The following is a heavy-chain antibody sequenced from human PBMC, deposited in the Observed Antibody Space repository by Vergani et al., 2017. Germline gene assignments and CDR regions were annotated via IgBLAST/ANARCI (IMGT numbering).Heavy chain of an antibody. J-gene: IGHJ6*01. V-gene: IGHV2-26*01. CDR1: GFSLTNPTLG. CDR3: ARIPVIAVSDKCFYHNGMDV. D-gene: IGHD6-19*01. Sequence: QVTLKESGPVVVKPTETLTLTCTVSGFSLTNPTLGVSWIRQSPGKALEWLAHIFSNGAKSYTTSLRSRLTISRDTSKSQVVLTMTNMDPVDTATYFCARIPVIAVSDKCFYHNGMDVWGQGATVTVSS. CDR2: IFSNGAK.